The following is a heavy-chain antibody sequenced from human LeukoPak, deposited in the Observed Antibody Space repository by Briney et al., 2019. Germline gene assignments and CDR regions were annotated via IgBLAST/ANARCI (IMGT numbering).Heavy chain of an antibody. V-gene: IGHV4-34*01. CDR2: INHSRST. CDR1: GGSFSGYY. D-gene: IGHD2-2*01. J-gene: IGHJ4*02. Sequence: SETLSLTCAVYGGSFSGYYWGWIRQPPGKGLEWIGEINHSRSTNYNPSLKSRVTISLDTSKNQFSLKLSSVTAADTAVYYCARGYTDIVVVPAARGGFDYWGQGTLVTVSS. CDR3: ARGYTDIVVVPAARGGFDY.